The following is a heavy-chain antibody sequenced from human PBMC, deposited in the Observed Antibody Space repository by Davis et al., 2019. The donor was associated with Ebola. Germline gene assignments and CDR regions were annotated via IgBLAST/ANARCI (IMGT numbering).Heavy chain of an antibody. D-gene: IGHD3-22*01. CDR3: ARGGSSGYYYVY. V-gene: IGHV3-7*01. J-gene: IGHJ4*02. Sequence: GESLKISCAASGFTFSGYWMTWVRHAPGKGLEWVANIKQDGSEKYYVDSVKGRFTISRDNAKNSLYLQMNSLGAEDTAIYYCARGGSSGYYYVYWGQGALVTVSS. CDR2: IKQDGSEK. CDR1: GFTFSGYW.